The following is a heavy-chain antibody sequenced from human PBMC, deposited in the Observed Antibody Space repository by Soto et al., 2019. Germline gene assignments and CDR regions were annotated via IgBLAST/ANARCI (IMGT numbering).Heavy chain of an antibody. Sequence: SETLSLTCTVSGGSISSYYWSWIRQPPGKGLEWIGYIYYSGSTNYNPSLKSRVTISVDTSKNQFSLKLSSVTAADTAVYYCARLLEGYSNYYYYYYMDVWGKGTTVTVSS. J-gene: IGHJ6*03. CDR1: GGSISSYY. V-gene: IGHV4-59*08. D-gene: IGHD4-4*01. CDR3: ARLLEGYSNYYYYYYMDV. CDR2: IYYSGST.